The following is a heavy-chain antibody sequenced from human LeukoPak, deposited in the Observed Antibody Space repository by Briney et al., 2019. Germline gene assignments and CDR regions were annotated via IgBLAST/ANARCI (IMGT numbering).Heavy chain of an antibody. CDR2: FYYSVST. V-gene: IGHV4-39*07. CDR1: VGSISSSTYY. D-gene: IGHD2-21*01. J-gene: IGHJ4*02. CDR3: ARSPTKLVTEDY. Sequence: PSETLSLTCTVSVGSISSSTYYWGWIRQPPGKGLEWIGTFYYSVSTYYNPSLKSRVTISVDTAKNQCSLKLSSVTAADTAVYYCARSPTKLVTEDYWGQGTLVTVSS.